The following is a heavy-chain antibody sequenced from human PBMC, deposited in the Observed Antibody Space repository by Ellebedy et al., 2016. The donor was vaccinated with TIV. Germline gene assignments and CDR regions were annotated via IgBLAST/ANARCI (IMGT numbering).Heavy chain of an antibody. J-gene: IGHJ3*02. CDR3: AKDPWGVGPAFDI. V-gene: IGHV3-23*01. D-gene: IGHD1-26*01. CDR1: GFTFSGYA. CDR2: INSRGRTT. Sequence: PGGSLRLSCVASGFTFSGYAMSWVRQTPGKRLEWLSGINSRGRTTSYADSVKGRFTISRDNSKNTLYLQIDSLRADDTAIYYCAKDPWGVGPAFDIWGQGTMVTVSS.